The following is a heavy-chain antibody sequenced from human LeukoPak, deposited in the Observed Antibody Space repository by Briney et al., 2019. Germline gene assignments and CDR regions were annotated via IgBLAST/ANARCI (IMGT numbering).Heavy chain of an antibody. J-gene: IGHJ4*02. D-gene: IGHD1-26*01. CDR1: GFTFSSYA. CDR2: ISYDGSNK. V-gene: IGHV3-30-3*01. CDR3: ARALGATDY. Sequence: GGSLRLSCAASGFTFSSYAMHWVRQAPGKGLEWVAVISYDGSNKYYADSVKGRFTISRDNSKNTLYLQMNSLRAEDTAVYYCARALGATDYWGQGTLVTVSS.